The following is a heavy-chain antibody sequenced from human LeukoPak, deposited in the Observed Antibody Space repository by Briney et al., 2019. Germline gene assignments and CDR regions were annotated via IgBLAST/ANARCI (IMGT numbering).Heavy chain of an antibody. CDR2: INPNSGGT. Sequence: GASVKVSCKASGYTFTGYYMHWVRQAPGQGLEWMGWINPNSGGTNYAQKFQGRVTMTRDTSISTAYMELSRLRSDDTAVYYCAKPAMAPRRDFDYWGQGTLVTVSS. J-gene: IGHJ4*02. V-gene: IGHV1-2*02. CDR1: GYTFTGYY. D-gene: IGHD5-18*01. CDR3: AKPAMAPRRDFDY.